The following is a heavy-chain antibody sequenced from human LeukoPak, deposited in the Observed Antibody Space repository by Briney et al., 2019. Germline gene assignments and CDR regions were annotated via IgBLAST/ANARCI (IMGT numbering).Heavy chain of an antibody. V-gene: IGHV3-30*04. CDR2: ISYDGSNT. CDR1: GFTFTNYC. Sequence: PGRSLRLSCAASGFTFTNYCIHWVRHAPGKEPEWVAVISYDGSNTYYADSVKGRFTISRDNSKNTVYLQMNSLRPEDTAVYYCARDPTMVRGTMDVWGKGTTVTVSS. CDR3: ARDPTMVRGTMDV. J-gene: IGHJ6*03. D-gene: IGHD3-10*01.